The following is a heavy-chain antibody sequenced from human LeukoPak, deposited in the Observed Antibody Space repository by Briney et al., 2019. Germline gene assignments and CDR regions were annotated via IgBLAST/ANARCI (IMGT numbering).Heavy chain of an antibody. J-gene: IGHJ4*02. D-gene: IGHD3-16*01. CDR2: IYYSGST. Sequence: SQTLSLTCTVSGGSISSGGYYWSWIRQHPGKGLEWIGYIYYSGSTYYNPSLKSRVTISVDTSKNQFSLKLSPVTAADTAVYYCARGPRGRPDYWGQGTLVTVYS. CDR1: GGSISSGGYY. CDR3: ARGPRGRPDY. V-gene: IGHV4-31*03.